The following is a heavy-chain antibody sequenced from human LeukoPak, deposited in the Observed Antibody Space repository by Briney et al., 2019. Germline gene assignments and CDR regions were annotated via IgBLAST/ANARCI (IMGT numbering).Heavy chain of an antibody. Sequence: PGGSLRLSCAAAEFKFDDYAMHWVRQGPGKGLEWVSGISWSSGHMEYADSVKGRFTISRDHARNSLHLQMDGLRREDTALYYCVRSVVVVAATPTHFDLWGRGTQVIVSS. J-gene: IGHJ2*01. CDR2: ISWSSGHM. CDR1: EFKFDDYA. CDR3: VRSVVVVAATPTHFDL. V-gene: IGHV3-9*01. D-gene: IGHD2-15*01.